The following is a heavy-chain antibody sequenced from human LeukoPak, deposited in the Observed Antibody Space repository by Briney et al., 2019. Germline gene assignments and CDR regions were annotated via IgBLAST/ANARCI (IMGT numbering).Heavy chain of an antibody. CDR3: ARDPSSSSRISDY. CDR1: GGTFSSYA. V-gene: IGHV1-69*04. Sequence: ASVKVSCKASGGTFSSYAISWVRQVPGQGLEWMGRIIPILGIANYAQKFQGRVTITADKSTSTAYMELSSLRSEDTAVYYCARDPSSSSRISDYWGRGTLVTVSS. J-gene: IGHJ4*02. CDR2: IIPILGIA. D-gene: IGHD6-6*01.